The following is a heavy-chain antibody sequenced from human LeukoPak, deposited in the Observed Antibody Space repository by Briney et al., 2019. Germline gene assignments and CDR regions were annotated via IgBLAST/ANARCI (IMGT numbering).Heavy chain of an antibody. V-gene: IGHV1-46*01. J-gene: IGHJ6*03. CDR3: ARELGYGDYYMDV. CDR1: GYTFTSYY. CDR2: INPSGGST. Sequence: ASVKVSCKASGYTFTSYYMHWVRQAPGQGLEWMGIINPSGGSTSYAQKLQGRVTMTTDTSTSTAYMELRSLRSDDTAVYYCARELGYGDYYMDVWGKGTTVTISS. D-gene: IGHD5-12*01.